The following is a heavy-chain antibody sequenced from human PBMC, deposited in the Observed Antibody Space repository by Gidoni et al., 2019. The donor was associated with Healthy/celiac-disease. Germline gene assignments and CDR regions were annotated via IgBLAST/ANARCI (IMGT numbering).Heavy chain of an antibody. Sequence: QVQLQESGPGLVKPSQTLSLTCTVSGGSLSSGDYYWSWIRQPPGKGLEWIGYIYYSGSTYYNPSLKSRVTISVDTSKNQFSLKLSSVTAADTAVYYCARTDIVATNQGGGFDYWGQGTLVTVSS. J-gene: IGHJ4*02. CDR2: IYYSGST. CDR1: GGSLSSGDYY. D-gene: IGHD5-12*01. CDR3: ARTDIVATNQGGGFDY. V-gene: IGHV4-30-4*01.